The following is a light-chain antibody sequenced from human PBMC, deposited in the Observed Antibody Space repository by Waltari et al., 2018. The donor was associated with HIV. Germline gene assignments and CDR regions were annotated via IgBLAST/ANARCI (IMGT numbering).Light chain of an antibody. CDR2: RAS. V-gene: IGKV1-12*01. J-gene: IGKJ4*01. CDR1: QGISTS. Sequence: IQLTQSPSSLSASVGDRVTMTCRATQGISTSVAWYQQKPGEAPPLVIFRASGLQSGVPSRFSGSGSGTEFTLTIQDLQPEDSATYYCQQTADFPLTFGGGTKVEI. CDR3: QQTADFPLT.